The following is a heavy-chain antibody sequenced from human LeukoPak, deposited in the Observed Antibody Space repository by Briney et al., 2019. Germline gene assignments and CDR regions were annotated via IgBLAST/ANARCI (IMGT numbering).Heavy chain of an antibody. CDR3: AKNILTKPMGYMDV. Sequence: GGSLRLSCAASGFNFRNYGIHWVRQAPGKGLEWVTFIQDDGTKKYYADSVKGRFTISRDTSKNTLYLQMNRLRAEDTALYYCAKNILTKPMGYMDVWGEGTTVSVSS. D-gene: IGHD3-9*01. V-gene: IGHV3-30*02. J-gene: IGHJ6*03. CDR1: GFNFRNYG. CDR2: IQDDGTKK.